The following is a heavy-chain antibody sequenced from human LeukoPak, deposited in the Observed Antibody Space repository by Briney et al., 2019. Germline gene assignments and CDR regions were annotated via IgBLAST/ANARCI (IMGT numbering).Heavy chain of an antibody. V-gene: IGHV4-39*07. CDR1: GGSISSSSYY. J-gene: IGHJ4*02. CDR2: IYYSGST. D-gene: IGHD2-15*01. CDR3: ARGMCSGGSCEFDY. Sequence: SETLSLTCTVSGGSISSSSYYWGWIRQPPGKGLEWIGSIYYSGSTYYNPSLKSRVTISVDTSKNQFSLKLSSVTAADTAVYYCARGMCSGGSCEFDYWGQGTLVTVSS.